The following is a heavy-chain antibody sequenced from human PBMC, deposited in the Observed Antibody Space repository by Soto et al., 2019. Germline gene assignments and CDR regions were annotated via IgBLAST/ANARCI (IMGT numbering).Heavy chain of an antibody. Sequence: KPPGTLSLTCAVYRGSLSLYGSCWTLHSPGKGLEWIGEINQSGSTNYNPSLKSRVTISVDTSKNQFSLKLSSVTAADTAVYYCARAAVDCGGNSDDFDYWGQGTLVTVSS. CDR2: INQSGST. J-gene: IGHJ4*02. V-gene: IGHV4-34*01. CDR3: ARAAVDCGGNSDDFDY. CDR1: RGSLSLYG. D-gene: IGHD2-21*02.